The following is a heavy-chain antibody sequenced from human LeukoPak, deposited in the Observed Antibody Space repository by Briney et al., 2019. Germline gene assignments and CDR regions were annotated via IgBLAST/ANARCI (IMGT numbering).Heavy chain of an antibody. D-gene: IGHD3-16*01. Sequence: GASVKVSCKASGYTFTSYGISWVRQAPGQGLEWMGWSSAYNCNTNYAQTPQGRLTLTTHTSTSTAYLELRSLRSDDTAVYYCAREGGRAYFQHWGQGTLVTVSS. J-gene: IGHJ1*01. CDR1: GYTFTSYG. V-gene: IGHV1-18*01. CDR3: AREGGRAYFQH. CDR2: SSAYNCNT.